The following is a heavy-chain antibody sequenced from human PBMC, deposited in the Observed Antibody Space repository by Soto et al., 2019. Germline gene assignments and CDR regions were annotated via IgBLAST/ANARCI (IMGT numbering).Heavy chain of an antibody. Sequence: QVQLVQSGAEVKKPGSSVKVSCKAPGYTFTSFDINWGRQATGQGLEWMGWMNPNSANTGYAQKFQGRITMTRDTSTNTAYMELSSLRSEDTAVYYCARRGSGRYVYSFDYWGQGTLVTVSS. CDR3: ARRGSGRYVYSFDY. CDR1: GYTFTSFD. D-gene: IGHD3-10*01. V-gene: IGHV1-8*01. CDR2: MNPNSANT. J-gene: IGHJ4*02.